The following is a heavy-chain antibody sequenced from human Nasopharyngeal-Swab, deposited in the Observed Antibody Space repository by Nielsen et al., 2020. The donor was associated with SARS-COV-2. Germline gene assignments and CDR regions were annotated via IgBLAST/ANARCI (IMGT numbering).Heavy chain of an antibody. CDR2: ISSSSSTI. J-gene: IGHJ4*02. CDR3: ARGYGNFDY. CDR1: GFTFGSYS. D-gene: IGHD4-17*01. V-gene: IGHV3-48*04. Sequence: GESLKISCAAPGFTFGSYSMNWVRQAPGKGLEWVSYISSSSSTIYYADSVKGRFTISRDNAKNSLYLQMNSLRAEDTAVYYCARGYGNFDYWGQGTLVTVSS.